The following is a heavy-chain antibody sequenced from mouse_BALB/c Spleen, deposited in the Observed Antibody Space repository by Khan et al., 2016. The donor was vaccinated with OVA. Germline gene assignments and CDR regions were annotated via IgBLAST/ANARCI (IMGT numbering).Heavy chain of an antibody. J-gene: IGHJ2*01. CDR2: ISSGGSFT. CDR1: GFTFSNYA. V-gene: IGHV5-9-3*01. CDR3: ARTPVYYDSNYFDY. Sequence: VELVESGGGLVKPGGSLKLSCAASGFTFSNYAMSWVRQTPEKRLEWVATISSGGSFTYYPDSVKGRFTISRDNAKSTLYLQMGSLRSDDTAMYFCARTPVYYDSNYFDYWGQGTTLTASS. D-gene: IGHD1-1*01.